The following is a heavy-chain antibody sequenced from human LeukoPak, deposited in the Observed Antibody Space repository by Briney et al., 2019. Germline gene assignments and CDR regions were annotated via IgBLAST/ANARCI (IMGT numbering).Heavy chain of an antibody. D-gene: IGHD2-2*02. Sequence: GGSLRLSCAASGFTFSNYVMHWVRQAPGKGLEWVAFIRYDGSNKYYADSVKGRFTISRDNSKNTLYLQMNSLRAEDTAVYYCAKVPAAIQTIDYWGQGTLVTVSS. J-gene: IGHJ4*02. CDR3: AKVPAAIQTIDY. V-gene: IGHV3-30*02. CDR2: IRYDGSNK. CDR1: GFTFSNYV.